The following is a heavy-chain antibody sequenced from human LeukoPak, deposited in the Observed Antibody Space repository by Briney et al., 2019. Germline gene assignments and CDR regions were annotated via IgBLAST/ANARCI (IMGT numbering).Heavy chain of an antibody. V-gene: IGHV1-2*02. J-gene: IGHJ4*02. Sequence: ASVKVSCKASGYPFTGYYIHWVRQAPGQGLEWMGWINPNSGGTNYAERSQGRVTMTRDTSISTAYMELSRLRSDDTAVYYCATYSGDWRFDYWGQGTLVTVSS. CDR2: INPNSGGT. CDR1: GYPFTGYY. CDR3: ATYSGDWRFDY. D-gene: IGHD4-17*01.